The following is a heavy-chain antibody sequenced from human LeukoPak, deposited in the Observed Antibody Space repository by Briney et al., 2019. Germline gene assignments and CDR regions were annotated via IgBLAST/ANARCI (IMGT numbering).Heavy chain of an antibody. D-gene: IGHD6-19*01. J-gene: IGHJ2*01. V-gene: IGHV3-74*01. CDR2: IKNDGSST. CDR1: GFTFSSYW. CDR3: ATEAGAAPDWYFDL. Sequence: GGSLRLSCAPSGFTFSSYWMHWVRQAPGKGLVWVSRIKNDGSSTSYADSVKGRFTISRDNAKNTVYLQMNSLRAEDTAVYYCATEAGAAPDWYFDLWGRGTLVTVSS.